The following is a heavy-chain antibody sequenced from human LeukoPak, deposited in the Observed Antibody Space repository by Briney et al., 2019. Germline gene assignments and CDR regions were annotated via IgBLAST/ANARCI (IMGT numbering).Heavy chain of an antibody. CDR3: ARVSAGYSGHGPFDY. Sequence: PGGSLRLSCAASGFTFSSYSMNWVRQAPGKGLEWVSSISSSSSYIYYADSVKGRFTISRDNAKNSLYLQMNSLRAEDTAVYYCARVSAGYSGHGPFDYWGQGTLVTVSS. D-gene: IGHD5-12*01. CDR2: ISSSSSYI. V-gene: IGHV3-21*01. J-gene: IGHJ4*02. CDR1: GFTFSSYS.